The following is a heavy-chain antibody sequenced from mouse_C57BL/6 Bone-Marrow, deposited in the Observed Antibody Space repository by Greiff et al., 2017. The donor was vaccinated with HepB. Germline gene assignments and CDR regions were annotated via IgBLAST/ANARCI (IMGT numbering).Heavy chain of an antibody. CDR1: GFTFTDYY. D-gene: IGHD1-1*01. Sequence: DVKLVESGGGLVQPGGSLSLSCAASGFTFTDYYMSWVRQPPGKALEWLGFIRNKANGYTTEYSASVKGRFTISRDNSQSILYLQMNALRAEDSATYYCARSPSYYGSSYGYFDVWGTGTTVTVSS. CDR3: ARSPSYYGSSYGYFDV. V-gene: IGHV7-3*01. J-gene: IGHJ1*03. CDR2: IRNKANGYTT.